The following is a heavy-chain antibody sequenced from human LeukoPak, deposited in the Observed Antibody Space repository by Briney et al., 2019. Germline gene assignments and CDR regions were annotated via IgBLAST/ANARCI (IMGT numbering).Heavy chain of an antibody. J-gene: IGHJ4*02. CDR3: AKRGGYSSGWYYSDY. V-gene: IGHV3-30*18. CDR1: GFTFSDYG. CDR2: ISYDGNYK. Sequence: GGSLRLSCTASGFTFSDYGMHWVRQAPGKGLEWVAVISYDGNYKFYADSVKGRFTISRDNSKNTLYLQLNSLRPEDTAVYYCAKRGGYSSGWYYSDYSGQGTLVTVSS. D-gene: IGHD6-19*01.